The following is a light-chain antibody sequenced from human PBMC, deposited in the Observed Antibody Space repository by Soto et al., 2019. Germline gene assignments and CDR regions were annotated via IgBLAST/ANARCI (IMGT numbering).Light chain of an antibody. CDR2: GNS. CDR3: PSYDSSLSGSV. J-gene: IGLJ3*02. CDR1: SSNIGAGYD. V-gene: IGLV1-40*01. Sequence: QSVLTQPPSVSGAPGQRVTISCTGSSSNIGAGYDVHWYQQLPGTAPKLLIYGNSNRPSGVPDRFSGSKSGTSASLAIPGLQAEDEADYYFPSYDSSLSGSVFGGGTKVTVL.